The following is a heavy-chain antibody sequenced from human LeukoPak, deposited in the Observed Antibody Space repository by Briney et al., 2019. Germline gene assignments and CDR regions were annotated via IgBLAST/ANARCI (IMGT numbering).Heavy chain of an antibody. Sequence: ASVRVSCKASGYTFTDYYIHWVRQAPGRGLEWMGWINPNSGGTKYAQKFQVWVTMTRDTSISTAYMELNRLRSDDTAVYYCARGTGYDDHANWFDPWGQGTLVTVSS. V-gene: IGHV1-2*04. CDR1: GYTFTDYY. CDR2: INPNSGGT. J-gene: IGHJ5*02. CDR3: ARGTGYDDHANWFDP. D-gene: IGHD5-12*01.